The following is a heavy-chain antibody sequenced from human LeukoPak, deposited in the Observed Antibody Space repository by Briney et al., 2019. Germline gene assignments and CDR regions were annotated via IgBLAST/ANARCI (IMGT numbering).Heavy chain of an antibody. CDR1: GFTFGDYA. J-gene: IGHJ4*02. Sequence: GGSLRLSCTASGFTFGDYAMSWVRQAPGKGLEWVGFIRSKAYGGTTEYAASVKGRFTISRDDSKSIAYLQMNSLKTEDTAVYYCARDGAGSYYYFDYWGQGTLVTVSS. V-gene: IGHV3-49*04. CDR2: IRSKAYGGTT. D-gene: IGHD1-26*01. CDR3: ARDGAGSYYYFDY.